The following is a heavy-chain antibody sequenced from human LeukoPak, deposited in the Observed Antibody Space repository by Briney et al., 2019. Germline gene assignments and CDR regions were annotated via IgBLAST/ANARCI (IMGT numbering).Heavy chain of an antibody. CDR1: GFTFSIYG. V-gene: IGHV3-23*01. Sequence: GGSPRLSCAGSGFTFSIYGMSWVRQAPGKGPEWVSDISTGGGTTYYADSVKGRFTVSRDNSKNTLHLQMNSLRAEDTAVYYCAKDLPSRAIDYWGQGTLVTVSS. CDR3: AKDLPSRAIDY. CDR2: ISTGGGTT. J-gene: IGHJ4*02.